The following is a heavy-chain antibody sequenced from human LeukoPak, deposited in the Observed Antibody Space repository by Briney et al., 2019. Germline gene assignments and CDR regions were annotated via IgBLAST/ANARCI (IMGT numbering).Heavy chain of an antibody. J-gene: IGHJ4*02. Sequence: SETLSLTCTVSGYSISSGYYWSWIRQPPGRGLEWIGEINHSGSTNYNPSLKSRVTISVDTSKNQFSLKLSSVAAADTAVYYCASSFSSRLRQLDYWGQGTLVTVSS. D-gene: IGHD3-3*01. CDR2: INHSGST. V-gene: IGHV4-38-2*02. CDR3: ASSFSSRLRQLDY. CDR1: GYSISSGYY.